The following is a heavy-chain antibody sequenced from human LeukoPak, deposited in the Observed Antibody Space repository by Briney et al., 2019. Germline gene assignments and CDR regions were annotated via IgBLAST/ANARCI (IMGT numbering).Heavy chain of an antibody. CDR1: GFTFSSYA. V-gene: IGHV3-23*01. CDR2: ISGSGGST. CDR3: AKLRRGEGFDP. Sequence: GGSLRLSCAASGFTFSSYARRWVRQAPGKGLEWVSAISGSGGSTYYADSVKGRFTISRDNSKNTLYLQMNSLRAEDTAVYYCAKLRRGEGFDPWGQGTLVTVSS. D-gene: IGHD3-16*01. J-gene: IGHJ5*02.